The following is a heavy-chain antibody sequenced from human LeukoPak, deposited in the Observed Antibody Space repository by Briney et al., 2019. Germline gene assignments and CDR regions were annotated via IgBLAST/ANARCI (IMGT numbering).Heavy chain of an antibody. CDR2: ISYDGSNK. Sequence: PGGSLRLSCAASGFTFSSYGMHWVRQAPGKGLEWVAVISYDGSNKYYADSVKGRFTISRDNSKNTLYLQMNSLRAEDTAVYYCAMGVRYCSGGSCYSLYDAFDIWGQGTMITVSS. V-gene: IGHV3-30*03. D-gene: IGHD2-15*01. J-gene: IGHJ3*02. CDR1: GFTFSSYG. CDR3: AMGVRYCSGGSCYSLYDAFDI.